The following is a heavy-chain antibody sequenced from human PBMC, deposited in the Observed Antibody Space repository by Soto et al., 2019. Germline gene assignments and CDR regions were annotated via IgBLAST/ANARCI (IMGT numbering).Heavy chain of an antibody. J-gene: IGHJ6*03. D-gene: IGHD2-2*01. CDR2: ISGSTSYI. V-gene: IGHV3-21*01. CDR3: ARDGPFCSGTGCRDYYHYMDF. Sequence: EVQLVESGGGLVKPGGSLRLSCAASGFSFSDYSMNWVRQAPGKGLEWVSSISGSTSYIYYADSLKGRFTVSRDNAEKSPYLQMNSLRSEDTAVYHCARDGPFCSGTGCRDYYHYMDFWGKGTTVIVSS. CDR1: GFSFSDYS.